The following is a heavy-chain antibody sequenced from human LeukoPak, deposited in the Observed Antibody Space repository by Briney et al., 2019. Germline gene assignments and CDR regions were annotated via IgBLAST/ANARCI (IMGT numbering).Heavy chain of an antibody. V-gene: IGHV3-30*18. Sequence: PGRSLRLSCAASGFTFSSYGMHWVRQAPGKGLEWVAVISYDGSNKYYADSVKGRFTISRDNSKNTLYLQMNSLRAEDTAVYYCAKNGDPRWFGEVDYWGQGTLVTVSS. D-gene: IGHD3-10*01. CDR3: AKNGDPRWFGEVDY. J-gene: IGHJ4*02. CDR1: GFTFSSYG. CDR2: ISYDGSNK.